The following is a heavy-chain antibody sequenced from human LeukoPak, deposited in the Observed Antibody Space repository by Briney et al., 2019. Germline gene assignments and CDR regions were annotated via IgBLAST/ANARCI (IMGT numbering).Heavy chain of an antibody. D-gene: IGHD3-10*01. J-gene: IGHJ4*02. V-gene: IGHV4-34*01. CDR1: GGSLSDYY. CDR3: ARHRKAIWFGVFYFDY. CDR2: ISHRGRT. Sequence: SETLSLTCAVYGGSLSDYYWSWIRQSPGKGLEWIGEISHRGRTYYNLSLKSRVTISVDTSKNQFSLKLSSVTAADTAVYYCARHRKAIWFGVFYFDYWGQGTLVTVSS.